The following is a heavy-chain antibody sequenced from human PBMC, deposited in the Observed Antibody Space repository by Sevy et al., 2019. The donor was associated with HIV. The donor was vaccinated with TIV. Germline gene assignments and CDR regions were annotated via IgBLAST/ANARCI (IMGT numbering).Heavy chain of an antibody. CDR2: IRGSGRFT. V-gene: IGHV3-23*01. CDR1: EFTFSSYA. D-gene: IGHD2-15*01. Sequence: GGSLRLSCSASEFTFSSYAMSWVRQAPVKGLEWVSSIRGSGRFTYYADFVEGRFIISRDNSKNTLSVQMNSLRAEDTAVYYCAKGFCSGATCPRDYYYYGMDVWGQGTTVTVSS. CDR3: AKGFCSGATCPRDYYYYGMDV. J-gene: IGHJ6*02.